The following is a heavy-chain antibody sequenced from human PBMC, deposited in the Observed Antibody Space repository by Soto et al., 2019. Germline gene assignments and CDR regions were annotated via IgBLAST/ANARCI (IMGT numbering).Heavy chain of an antibody. CDR1: GFTFSSYA. D-gene: IGHD1-1*01. V-gene: IGHV3-23*01. Sequence: LRLSCAASGFTFSSYAMSWVRQAPGKGLEWVSAISGSGGSTYYADSVKGRFTISRDNSKNTLYLQMNSLRAEDTAVYYCANINELQLFFDYWGQGTMVTVSS. J-gene: IGHJ4*02. CDR2: ISGSGGST. CDR3: ANINELQLFFDY.